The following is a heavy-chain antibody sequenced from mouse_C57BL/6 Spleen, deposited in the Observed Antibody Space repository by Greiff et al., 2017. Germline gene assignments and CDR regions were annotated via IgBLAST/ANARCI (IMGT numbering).Heavy chain of an antibody. V-gene: IGHV5-17*01. Sequence: EVKLVESGGGLVKPGGSLKLSCAASGFTFSDYGMHWVRQAPEKGLEWVAYISSGSSTIYYADTVKGRFTISRDNAKNTLFLQMTSLRSEDTAMYYYARPPTMVTTSWYFDVWGTGTTVTVAS. D-gene: IGHD2-9*01. CDR1: GFTFSDYG. J-gene: IGHJ1*03. CDR3: ARPPTMVTTSWYFDV. CDR2: ISSGSSTI.